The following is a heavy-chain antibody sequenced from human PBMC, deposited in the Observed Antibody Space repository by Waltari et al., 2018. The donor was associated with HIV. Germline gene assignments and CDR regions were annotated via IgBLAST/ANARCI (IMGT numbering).Heavy chain of an antibody. J-gene: IGHJ4*02. V-gene: IGHV1-18*01. CDR2: ISARNGKK. CDR1: GHNFVNSV. CDR3: AREVENLYVFDD. Sequence: QIQLVQSGLEVKEPGASVRVSCKASGHNFVNSVIAWVRQAPGQGLEWMGWISARNGKKVYSQTFQGRVTMTTDTSSTTFYLDLRSLTSDDTAVYFCAREVENLYVFDDWGQGTLVAVSS. D-gene: IGHD1-1*01.